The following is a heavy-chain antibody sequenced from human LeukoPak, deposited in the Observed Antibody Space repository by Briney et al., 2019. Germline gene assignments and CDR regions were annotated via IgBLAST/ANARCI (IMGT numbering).Heavy chain of an antibody. D-gene: IGHD1-1*01. CDR2: INQEGGHI. Sequence: PGGSLRLSCASSGFTFSNSWMSWVRQAPGKGLERVANINQEGGHIHYVDSVKGRFTISRDNAKDSLYLQMNSLRDNATAVYYCATYVNWVAGDDWGQGTTVTVSS. J-gene: IGHJ6*02. CDR3: ATYVNWVAGDD. V-gene: IGHV3-7*01. CDR1: GFTFSNSW.